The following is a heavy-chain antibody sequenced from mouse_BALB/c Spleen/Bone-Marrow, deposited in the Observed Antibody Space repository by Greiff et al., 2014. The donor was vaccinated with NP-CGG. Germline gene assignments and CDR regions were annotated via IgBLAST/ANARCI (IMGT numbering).Heavy chain of an antibody. CDR2: INPGSGGT. CDR3: ARGAYCGNYFDY. J-gene: IGHJ2*01. V-gene: IGHV1-54*01. Sequence: VHLVESGAELVRPGTSVKVSCKASGYAFTNYLIEWVKQRPGQGLEWIGVINPGSGGTNYNEKFKGKATLTADKSSSTAYMQLSSLTSDDSAVYFCARGAYCGNYFDYWGQGTTLTVSS. D-gene: IGHD2-10*01. CDR1: GYAFTNYL.